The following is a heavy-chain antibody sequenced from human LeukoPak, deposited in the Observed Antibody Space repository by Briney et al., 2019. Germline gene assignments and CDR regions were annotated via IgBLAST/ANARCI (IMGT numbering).Heavy chain of an antibody. Sequence: GGSLRLSCSASGFTLRSYAMGWVRQAPGRGLEWVSAISDTGDKTYYAASVKGRFTISRDNSRNTLYLQMSRLRAEDTALFYCAKMTDSTPYSSGTFDSWGQGTLVTVSS. CDR3: AKMTDSTPYSSGTFDS. J-gene: IGHJ4*02. CDR1: GFTLRSYA. V-gene: IGHV3-23*01. D-gene: IGHD3-10*01. CDR2: ISDTGDKT.